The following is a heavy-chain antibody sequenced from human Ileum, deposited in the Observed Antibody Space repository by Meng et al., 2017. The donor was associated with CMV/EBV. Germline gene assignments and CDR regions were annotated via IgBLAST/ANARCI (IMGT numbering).Heavy chain of an antibody. Sequence: GGSLRLSCAASGFTFSTYWMSWVRQAPGYGLEWVANIRQDGSDKYYVDSVRGRFTISRDNAQNSLYLQINSLRAEDSAVYYCARGDGSIHASRLLDYWGQGTRVTVSS. D-gene: IGHD2-15*01. V-gene: IGHV3-7*01. J-gene: IGHJ4*02. CDR2: IRQDGSDK. CDR1: GFTFSTYW. CDR3: ARGDGSIHASRLLDY.